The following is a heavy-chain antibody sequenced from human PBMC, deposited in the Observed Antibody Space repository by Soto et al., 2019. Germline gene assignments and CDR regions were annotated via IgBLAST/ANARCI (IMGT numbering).Heavy chain of an antibody. V-gene: IGHV3-7*01. D-gene: IGHD2-2*01. Sequence: GGSLRLSCEASGFTFSDYWMSWVRQAPGKGPEWVANIKFDGSEKQYVDSVRGRFTISRDNSKNTLYLQMNSLRAEDTAVYYCARDSGPAAIHGWFDPWGQGTLVTVSS. J-gene: IGHJ5*02. CDR3: ARDSGPAAIHGWFDP. CDR2: IKFDGSEK. CDR1: GFTFSDYW.